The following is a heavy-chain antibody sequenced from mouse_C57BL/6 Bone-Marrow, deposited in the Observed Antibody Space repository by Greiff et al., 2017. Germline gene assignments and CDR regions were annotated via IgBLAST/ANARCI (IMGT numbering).Heavy chain of an antibody. CDR3: ARPYYGDFDY. J-gene: IGHJ2*01. D-gene: IGHD1-1*01. V-gene: IGHV5-17*01. CDR1: GFTFSDYG. CDR2: ISSGSSTI. Sequence: EVQLVESGGGLVKPGGSLKLSCAASGFTFSDYGMPWVRQAPEKGLEWVAYISSGSSTIYYADTVKGRFTISRDNAKNTLFLQMTSLRSEDTAMYYCARPYYGDFDYWGQGTTLTVSS.